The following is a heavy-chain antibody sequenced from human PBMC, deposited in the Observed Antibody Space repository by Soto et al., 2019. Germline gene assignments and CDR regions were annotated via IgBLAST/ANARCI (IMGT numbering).Heavy chain of an antibody. CDR1: GFTFSSYD. D-gene: IGHD4-17*01. V-gene: IGHV3-13*01. CDR3: ARAWQKDRRPTVTVEFDP. Sequence: EVQLVESGGGLVQPGGSLRLSCAASGFTFSSYDMHWVRQATGKGLEWVSAIGTAGDTYYPGSVKGRFTISRENAKNSLYLPMNSLSAGDTAVYYCARAWQKDRRPTVTVEFDPWGQGTLVTVSS. J-gene: IGHJ5*02. CDR2: IGTAGDT.